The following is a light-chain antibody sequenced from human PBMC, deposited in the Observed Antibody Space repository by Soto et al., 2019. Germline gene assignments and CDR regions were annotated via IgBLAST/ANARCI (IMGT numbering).Light chain of an antibody. V-gene: IGKV1-12*01. Sequence: DIQRTQSPSSVSASVGDRVTITCRASQGISSWLAWYQRKPGKAPKLLIYAASSLQSGVPSRFSGSGSGTDFTLTISSLQPEDFATDDCQQANSFPLTFGGGTKVEIK. CDR3: QQANSFPLT. J-gene: IGKJ4*01. CDR1: QGISSW. CDR2: AAS.